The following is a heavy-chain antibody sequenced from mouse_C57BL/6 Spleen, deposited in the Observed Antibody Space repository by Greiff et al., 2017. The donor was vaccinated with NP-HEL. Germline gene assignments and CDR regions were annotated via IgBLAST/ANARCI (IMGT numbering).Heavy chain of an antibody. V-gene: IGHV5-6*01. CDR2: ISSGGSYT. CDR1: GFTFSSYG. CDR3: ARHDYDEAMDY. Sequence: EVQLVESGGDLVKPGGSLKLSCAASGFTFSSYGMSWVRQTPDTRLEWVATISSGGSYTYYPDSVKGRFTISRDNAKNTLYLQMSSLKSEDTAMYYCARHDYDEAMDYWGQGTSVTVSS. D-gene: IGHD2-4*01. J-gene: IGHJ4*01.